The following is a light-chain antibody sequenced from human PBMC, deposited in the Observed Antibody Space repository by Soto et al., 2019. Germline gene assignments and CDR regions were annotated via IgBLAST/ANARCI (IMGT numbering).Light chain of an antibody. Sequence: QSALTQPPSASGSPGQSVTISCTGSSSDVRGYNYPSWYQHHPGKAPKLMIYEVTKRPSGVPDRFSGSKSGSTASLTVSGLQAEDEADYYCSSYAGSNNYVFGTGTKLTVL. CDR3: SSYAGSNNYV. V-gene: IGLV2-8*01. CDR1: SSDVRGYNY. J-gene: IGLJ1*01. CDR2: EVT.